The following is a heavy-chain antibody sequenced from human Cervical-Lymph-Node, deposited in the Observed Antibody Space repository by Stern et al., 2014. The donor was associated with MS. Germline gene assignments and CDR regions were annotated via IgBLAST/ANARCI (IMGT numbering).Heavy chain of an antibody. J-gene: IGHJ1*01. CDR3: ATGLSTISYLLRH. CDR2: ITAGNGDT. Sequence: QVQLVQSGAEVKKPGASVRVSCKASGYTLTTYAMHWMRQAPGQRREWMGWITAGNGDTKYSQKFQGRVTDTRDTSANTAYMELSSLTSEDTAVYYCATGLSTISYLLRHWGKGTLVTVSS. V-gene: IGHV1-3*01. D-gene: IGHD2-2*01. CDR1: GYTLTTYA.